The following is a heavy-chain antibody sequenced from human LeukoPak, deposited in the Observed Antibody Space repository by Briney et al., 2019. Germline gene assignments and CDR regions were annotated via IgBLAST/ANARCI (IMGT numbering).Heavy chain of an antibody. CDR1: GFTFNDYA. J-gene: IGHJ4*02. CDR2: ISWNSGTI. V-gene: IGHV3-9*03. Sequence: GGSLRLSCVASGFTFNDYAMHWVRQAPGKGLEWVSGISWNSGTIGYADSVKSRFTISRDNAKNSLYLQMNSLRAEDMAFYYCAKDYYYDSSGYTYFDYWGQGALVTVSS. CDR3: AKDYYYDSSGYTYFDY. D-gene: IGHD3-22*01.